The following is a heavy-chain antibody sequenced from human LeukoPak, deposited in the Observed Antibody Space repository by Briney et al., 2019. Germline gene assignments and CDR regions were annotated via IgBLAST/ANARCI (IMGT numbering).Heavy chain of an antibody. D-gene: IGHD2-15*01. CDR1: GFTFTSYW. Sequence: GSLRLSCAASGFTFTSYWMHWVRQAPGGGLVWVSHINSDETTTNYADSVKGRFTISRDNAKNTLYLQMNSLRVEDTAVYYCVRALGYSSTWGQGTRVTVSS. J-gene: IGHJ5*02. CDR3: VRALGYSST. CDR2: INSDETTT. V-gene: IGHV3-74*01.